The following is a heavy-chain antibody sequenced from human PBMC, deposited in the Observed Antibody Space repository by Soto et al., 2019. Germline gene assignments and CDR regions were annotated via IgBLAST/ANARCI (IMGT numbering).Heavy chain of an antibody. Sequence: EVQLVESGGGLVQPGRSLRLSCVASGFTFDDYGLHWVRQTPEKGLEWVSSITWNSGSVFYADSVKGRFTISRDNAKNYQYLQMNGLRITDTGLYYCAKDNRVYYNYAFNFWGQGPMVTVSS. CDR2: ITWNSGSV. J-gene: IGHJ3*01. D-gene: IGHD2-8*01. CDR3: AKDNRVYYNYAFNF. V-gene: IGHV3-9*01. CDR1: GFTFDDYG.